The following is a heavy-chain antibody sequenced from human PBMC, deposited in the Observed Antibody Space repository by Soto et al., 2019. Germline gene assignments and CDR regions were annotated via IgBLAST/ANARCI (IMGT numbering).Heavy chain of an antibody. CDR1: GFTFSSYE. J-gene: IGHJ4*02. D-gene: IGHD3-10*01. Sequence: EAQLVQSGGDLVQPGGSLRLSCAASGFTFSSYEMVWVRQTPGQGLEWVSYISDSGGNRHYADSVKGRFTISRDNAKNSLYLQMDNLRGEDTAVYYCARVPYYYGSGSYYNPDYWGQGTLVTVSS. CDR3: ARVPYYYGSGSYYNPDY. CDR2: ISDSGGNR. V-gene: IGHV3-48*03.